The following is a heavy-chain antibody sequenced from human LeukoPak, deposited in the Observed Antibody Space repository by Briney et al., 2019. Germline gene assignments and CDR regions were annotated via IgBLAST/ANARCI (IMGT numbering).Heavy chain of an antibody. CDR2: INHSGST. Sequence: PSETLSLTCAVYGGSFSGYYWSWIRQPPGKGLEWIGEINHSGSTNYNPSLKSRVTISVDTSKNQFSLKLSSVTAADTAVYYCARHMVRGVIFDYWGQGTLVTVSS. CDR1: GGSFSGYY. V-gene: IGHV4-34*01. CDR3: ARHMVRGVIFDY. D-gene: IGHD3-10*01. J-gene: IGHJ4*02.